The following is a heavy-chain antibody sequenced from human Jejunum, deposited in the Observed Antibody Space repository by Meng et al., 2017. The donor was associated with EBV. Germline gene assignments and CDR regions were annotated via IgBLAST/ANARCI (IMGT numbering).Heavy chain of an antibody. V-gene: IGHV3-23*04. J-gene: IGHJ5*02. Sequence: EVQRVECWVGLVPLGRSLRLSCAASGFTFNSHPMGWVRQAQGKGLKCVSAITDSGGSTYYTDSVKGRFTISRDNSKNTLYLQMNSLRAEDTAVYYCAKLTRAWGQGTLVTVSS. CDR1: GFTFNSHP. CDR2: ITDSGGST. CDR3: AKLTRA.